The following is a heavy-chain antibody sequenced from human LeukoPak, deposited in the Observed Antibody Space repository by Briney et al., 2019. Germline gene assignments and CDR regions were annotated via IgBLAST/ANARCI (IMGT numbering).Heavy chain of an antibody. CDR3: ARAPSSDYYDSSSGAFDI. CDR1: GSTFSSYA. D-gene: IGHD3-22*01. V-gene: IGHV3-7*01. CDR2: IKQDGSEK. J-gene: IGHJ3*02. Sequence: GGSLRLSCAASGSTFSSYAMSWVRQAPGKGLEWVANIKQDGSEKYYVDSVKGRFTISRDNAKNSLYLQMNSLRAEDTAVYYCARAPSSDYYDSSSGAFDIWGQGTMVTVSS.